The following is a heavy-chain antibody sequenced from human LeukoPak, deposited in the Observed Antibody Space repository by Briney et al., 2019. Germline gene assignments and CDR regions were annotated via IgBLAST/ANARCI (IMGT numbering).Heavy chain of an antibody. CDR3: TRPYYYDSSGSPGY. D-gene: IGHD3-22*01. V-gene: IGHV4-59*05. CDR2: IYYSGST. CDR1: GGSISSYY. Sequence: PSETLSLTCTVSGGSISSYYWSWIRQPPGKGLEWIGSIYYSGSTYYNPSLKSRVTISVDTSKNQFSLRLSSVTAADTAVYYCTRPYYYDSSGSPGYWGQGTLVTVSS. J-gene: IGHJ4*02.